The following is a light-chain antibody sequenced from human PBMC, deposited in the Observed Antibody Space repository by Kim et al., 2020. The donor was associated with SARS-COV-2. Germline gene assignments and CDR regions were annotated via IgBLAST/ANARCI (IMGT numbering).Light chain of an antibody. V-gene: IGLV1-47*01. Sequence: GKRGTSALSGSSSHIRSSYLHWYPQLPGTAPQPLIYKNNQRPSGVPDRFSGSKAGTSASLAISGLRSEDEADYYCAAWDDSLSGQVFGTGTKVTVL. CDR2: KNN. CDR1: SSHIRSSY. CDR3: AAWDDSLSGQV. J-gene: IGLJ1*01.